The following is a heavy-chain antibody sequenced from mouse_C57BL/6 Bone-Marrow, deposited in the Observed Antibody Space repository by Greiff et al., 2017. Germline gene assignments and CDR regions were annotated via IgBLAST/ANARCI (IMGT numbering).Heavy chain of an antibody. CDR3: ARRGYYDYDERVYYYAMDY. CDR1: GYTFTDYY. V-gene: IGHV1-76*01. Sequence: ESGAELVRPGASVKLSCKASGYTFTDYYINWVKQRPGQGLEWIARIYPGSGNTYYNEKFKGKATLTAEKSSSTAYMQLSSLTSEDSAVYFCARRGYYDYDERVYYYAMDYWGQGTSVTVSS. D-gene: IGHD2-4*01. CDR2: IYPGSGNT. J-gene: IGHJ4*01.